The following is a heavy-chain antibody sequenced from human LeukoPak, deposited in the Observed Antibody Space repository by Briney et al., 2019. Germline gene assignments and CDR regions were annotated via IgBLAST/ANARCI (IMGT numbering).Heavy chain of an antibody. CDR1: EFSVGSNY. D-gene: IGHD3-3*01. V-gene: IGHV3-66*01. Sequence: GGSLRLSCAASEFSVGSNYMTWVRQAPGKGLEWVSLIYSGGSTYYADSVKGRFTISRDNAKNSLYLQMNSLRAEDTAVYYCARDELWSGSAVGYWGQGTLVTVSS. CDR3: ARDELWSGSAVGY. CDR2: IYSGGST. J-gene: IGHJ4*02.